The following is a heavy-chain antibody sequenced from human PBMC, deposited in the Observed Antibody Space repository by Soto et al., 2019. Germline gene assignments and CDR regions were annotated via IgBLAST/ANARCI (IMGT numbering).Heavy chain of an antibody. V-gene: IGHV4-59*12. CDR3: ARCLLYYDSGGRDHPYFDY. J-gene: IGHJ4*02. Sequence: TSETLSLTCSVSGGSISSYDWSWIRQPPGKGLEWIGYIYYSGSTNYNPSLKSRVTISVDTSKNTLFLQMDSLRAEDTAMYYCARCLLYYDSGGRDHPYFDYWGQGSPVTVSS. D-gene: IGHD3-22*01. CDR2: IYYSGST. CDR1: GGSISSYD.